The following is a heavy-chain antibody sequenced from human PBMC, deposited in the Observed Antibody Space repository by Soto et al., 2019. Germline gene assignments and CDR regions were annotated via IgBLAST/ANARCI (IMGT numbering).Heavy chain of an antibody. CDR2: INGYNGNT. J-gene: IGHJ4*02. V-gene: IGHV1-3*01. CDR1: GYTFSNYA. D-gene: IGHD5-12*01. Sequence: ASVKVSFKASGYTFSNYAIHWVRQTPGLGLEWMGWINGYNGNTRYSQEFQARVTITRDTSANTAYMELSILRSEDTAVYYCARSPYSGYNPYYFDYWGQGTLVTVSS. CDR3: ARSPYSGYNPYYFDY.